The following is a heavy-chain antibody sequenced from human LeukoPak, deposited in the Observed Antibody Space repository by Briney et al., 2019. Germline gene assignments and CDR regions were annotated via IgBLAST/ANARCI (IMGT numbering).Heavy chain of an antibody. CDR2: ISSSGSTI. J-gene: IGHJ6*02. Sequence: PGGSLRLSCAASGFTFSSYEMNWVRQAPGKGLEWVSYISSSGSTIYYADSVKGRFTISRDNAKNSLYLQMNSLRAEDTAVYYCARDRRGYYDSSGYYLAADYYYNYGMDVWGQGTTVTVSS. CDR1: GFTFSSYE. CDR3: ARDRRGYYDSSGYYLAADYYYNYGMDV. V-gene: IGHV3-48*03. D-gene: IGHD3-22*01.